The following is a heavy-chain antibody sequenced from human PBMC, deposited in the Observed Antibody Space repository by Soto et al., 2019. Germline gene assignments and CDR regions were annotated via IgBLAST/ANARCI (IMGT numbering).Heavy chain of an antibody. Sequence: AGGSLRLSCAASGFTFSDYYMSWIRQAPGKGLEWVSYISSSGSTIYYADSVKGRFTISRDNAKNSLYLQMNSLRAEDTAVYYCARTPGGYYDFWSGYYARYYYGMDVWGQGTTVTVSS. V-gene: IGHV3-11*01. D-gene: IGHD3-3*01. CDR3: ARTPGGYYDFWSGYYARYYYGMDV. CDR2: ISSSGSTI. J-gene: IGHJ6*02. CDR1: GFTFSDYY.